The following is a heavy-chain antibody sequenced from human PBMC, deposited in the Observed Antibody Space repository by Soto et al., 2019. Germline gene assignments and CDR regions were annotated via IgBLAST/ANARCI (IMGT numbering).Heavy chain of an antibody. J-gene: IGHJ4*02. D-gene: IGHD3-22*01. Sequence: QITLKESGPTLVKPTLTLTLTCTFSGFSLSTSGVGVGWIRQPPGKALDWLALIYWDDDKRYSPSLKSRLTITKDTSKNQVVLTMTNMDPVDTATYYCARQASLGSGYYFVHWGQGTLVTVSS. CDR1: GFSLSTSGVG. CDR2: IYWDDDK. V-gene: IGHV2-5*02. CDR3: ARQASLGSGYYFVH.